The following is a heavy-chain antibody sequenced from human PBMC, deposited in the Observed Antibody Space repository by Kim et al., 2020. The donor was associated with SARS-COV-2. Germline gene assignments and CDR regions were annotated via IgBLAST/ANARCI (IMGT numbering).Heavy chain of an antibody. CDR3: GRVTRGNYYGIDV. CDR2: INAANSNT. V-gene: IGHV1-3*01. Sequence: ASVKVSCKASGYTFTNYVIHWVRQAPGQRPEWMGCINAANSNTEYSQEFQGRVTITSDTSASTAYMELGSLRSEDTAVYYCGRVTRGNYYGIDVWGQGTTVTVSS. CDR1: GYTFTNYV. J-gene: IGHJ6*02.